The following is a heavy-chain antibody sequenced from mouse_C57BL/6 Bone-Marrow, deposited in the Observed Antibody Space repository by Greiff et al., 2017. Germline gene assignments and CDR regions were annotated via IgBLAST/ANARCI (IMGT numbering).Heavy chain of an antibody. CDR2: IDPSDSYT. D-gene: IGHD1-1*01. CDR1: GYTFTSYW. V-gene: IGHV1-50*01. J-gene: IGHJ4*01. CDR3: ARDDITTVVADYYAMDY. Sequence: VQLQQPGAELVKPGASVKLSCKASGYTFTSYWMQWVKQRPGQGLEWIGEIDPSDSYTNYNQKFKGKAILSVDTSSRTAYRQLSSLTSADAAVYYCARDDITTVVADYYAMDYWGQGTSVTVSS.